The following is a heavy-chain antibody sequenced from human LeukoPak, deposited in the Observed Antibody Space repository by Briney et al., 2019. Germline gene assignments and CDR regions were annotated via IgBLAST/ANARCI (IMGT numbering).Heavy chain of an antibody. J-gene: IGHJ4*02. CDR1: GGSFSGYY. CDR3: ARDADFYDSSGYYAFDY. CDR2: IYTSGDT. D-gene: IGHD3-22*01. Sequence: SETLSLTCAVYGGSFSGYYWSWIRQPAGKGLEWIGRIYTSGDTNSNPSLKSRVTMSVDTSRYQFSLKLRSVTAADTAVYYCARDADFYDSSGYYAFDYWGQGTLVTVSS. V-gene: IGHV4-4*07.